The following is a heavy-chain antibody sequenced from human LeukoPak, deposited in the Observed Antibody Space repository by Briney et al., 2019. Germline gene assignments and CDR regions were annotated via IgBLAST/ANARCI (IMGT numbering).Heavy chain of an antibody. CDR1: WFTISGYW. D-gene: IGHD3-10*01. Sequence: GGSLRLSCAGSWFTISGYWMAWVRQAPGKGLEWVANIHQHGTEKYYVGSVKGRFTVSRDNAKNSLFLQMNSLRTEDTAVYYCARAGVFATTRHFDFWGQGTLVTVSS. CDR3: ARAGVFATTRHFDF. CDR2: IHQHGTEK. J-gene: IGHJ4*02. V-gene: IGHV3-7*01.